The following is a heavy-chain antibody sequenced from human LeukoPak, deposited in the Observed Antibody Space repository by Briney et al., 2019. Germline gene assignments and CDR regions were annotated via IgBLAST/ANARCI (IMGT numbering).Heavy chain of an antibody. CDR1: GYTFTGYY. CDR3: ARDGEYGGNSYYFDY. D-gene: IGHD4-23*01. J-gene: IGHJ4*02. Sequence: ASVKVSCKASGYTFTGYYMHWVRQAPGQGLEWMGWINPNSGGTNYAQKFQGRVTITRDTSISTAYMELSRLRSDDTAVYYCARDGEYGGNSYYFDYWGQGTLVTVSS. V-gene: IGHV1-2*02. CDR2: INPNSGGT.